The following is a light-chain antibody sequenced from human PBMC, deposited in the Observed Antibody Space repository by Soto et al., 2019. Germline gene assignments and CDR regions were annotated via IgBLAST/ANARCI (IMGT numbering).Light chain of an antibody. V-gene: IGKV3D-15*01. CDR2: DAS. J-gene: IGKJ4*01. Sequence: EIVLTQSPGTLSLSPGERATLSCRASQSVTTYLAWYQQKPGQAPRLLIYDASDRATGIPARFSGGQSGTEFTLTISSLQSEDSAVYYCQQYHQWPPVTFGGGTKVDIK. CDR3: QQYHQWPPVT. CDR1: QSVTTY.